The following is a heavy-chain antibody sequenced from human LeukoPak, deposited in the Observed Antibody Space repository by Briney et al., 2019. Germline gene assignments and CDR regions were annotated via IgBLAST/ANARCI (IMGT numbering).Heavy chain of an antibody. J-gene: IGHJ4*02. D-gene: IGHD5-24*01. Sequence: SETLSLTCTVSGGSISSYYWSWIRQPPGKGLEWIGYIYYSGSTNYNPSLKSRVTISVDTSKNQFSLKLSSVTAADTAVYYSARVGRYGYNLEYFDYWGQGTLVTVSS. CDR1: GGSISSYY. CDR3: ARVGRYGYNLEYFDY. V-gene: IGHV4-59*01. CDR2: IYYSGST.